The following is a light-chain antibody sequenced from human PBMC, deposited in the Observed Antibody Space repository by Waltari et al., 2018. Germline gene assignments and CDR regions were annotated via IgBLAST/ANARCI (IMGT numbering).Light chain of an antibody. CDR2: RSV. J-gene: IGLJ3*02. CDR3: VAWDDSLSGLWV. V-gene: IGLV1-47*01. CDR1: SSNIGSNY. Sequence: QSVLTQSPSASGTPGQRVTISCSGSSSNIGSNYVYWYQQLPGTAPKLLIYRSVQRPSGVPARFSGSKSDTSSSLAISGIRSEDEGDYYCVAWDDSLSGLWVFGGGTKLTVL.